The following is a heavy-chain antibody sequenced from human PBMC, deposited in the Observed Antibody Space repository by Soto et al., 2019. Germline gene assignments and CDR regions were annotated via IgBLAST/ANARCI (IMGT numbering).Heavy chain of an antibody. V-gene: IGHV1-69*13. CDR2: IIPIFGTA. D-gene: IGHD3-22*01. J-gene: IGHJ5*02. CDR3: ARDRGPSSGYYPYWFDP. Sequence: SVKVSCKASGGTFSSYAITWVRQAPGQGLEWMGGIIPIFGTANYAQKFQGRVTITADESTSTAYMEMSSLRSEDTAVYYCARDRGPSSGYYPYWFDPWGQGTLVTVSS. CDR1: GGTFSSYA.